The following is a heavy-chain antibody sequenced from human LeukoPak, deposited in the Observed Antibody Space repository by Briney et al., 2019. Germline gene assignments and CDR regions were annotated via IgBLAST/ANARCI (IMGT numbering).Heavy chain of an antibody. CDR3: ARRLSGSYLDY. V-gene: IGHV1-2*06. CDR1: GYTFTGYY. D-gene: IGHD1-26*01. CDR2: INPNSGGT. J-gene: IGHJ4*02. Sequence: ASVKVSCKASGYTFTGYYMHWVRQAPGQGLEWMGRINPNSGGTNYAQKFQGRVTMTRDTSNSTAYMELSRLRSDDTAVYYCARRLSGSYLDYWGQGTLVTVSS.